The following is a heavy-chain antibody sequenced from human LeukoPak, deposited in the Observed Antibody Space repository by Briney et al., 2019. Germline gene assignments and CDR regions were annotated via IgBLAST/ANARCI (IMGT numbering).Heavy chain of an antibody. CDR1: GFTFDDYA. CDR2: ISWNSGSI. V-gene: IGHV3-9*01. CDR3: AKDRRSWYGVDY. J-gene: IGHJ4*02. Sequence: PGGSLRLSCAASGFTFDDYAMHWVRQAPGKGLEWVSGISWNSGSIGYADSVKGRFTISRDNAKNSLYLQMNSLRAEDTALYYCAKDRRSWYGVDYWGQGTLVTVSS. D-gene: IGHD6-13*01.